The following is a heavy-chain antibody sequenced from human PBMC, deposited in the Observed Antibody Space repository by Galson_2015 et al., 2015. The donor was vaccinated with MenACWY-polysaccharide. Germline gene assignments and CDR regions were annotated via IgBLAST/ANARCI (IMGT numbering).Heavy chain of an antibody. CDR3: AKREARNSGPFDL. J-gene: IGHJ4*03. CDR1: GFTFSSYG. V-gene: IGHV3-30*18. Sequence: SLRLSCAASGFTFSSYGMHWVRQAPGKGLEWVTYITHDGSDQNYARSVKGRFTISRDNSKSMLYLQMDSLRAEDTAVYHCAKREARNSGPFDLWGHG. D-gene: IGHD6-19*01. CDR2: ITHDGSDQ.